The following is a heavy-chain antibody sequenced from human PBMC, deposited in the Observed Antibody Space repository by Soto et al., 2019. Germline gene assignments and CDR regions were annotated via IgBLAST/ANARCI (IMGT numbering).Heavy chain of an antibody. CDR3: ASQGWSPVFDY. D-gene: IGHD6-19*01. CDR1: GGSISSYY. CDR2: IYYSGST. V-gene: IGHV4-59*08. J-gene: IGHJ4*02. Sequence: QVQLQESGPGLVKPSETLSLTCTVSGGSISSYYWSWIRQPPGKGLEWIGYIYYSGSTNYNPSLKIRVTISGYTSKSQFALKLSSVTAADTAVYYCASQGWSPVFDYWGQGTLVTVSS.